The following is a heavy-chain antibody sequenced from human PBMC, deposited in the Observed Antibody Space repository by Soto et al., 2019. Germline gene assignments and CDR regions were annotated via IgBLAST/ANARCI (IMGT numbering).Heavy chain of an antibody. CDR2: IYYSGST. J-gene: IGHJ6*02. CDR1: GGSISSYY. CDR3: ARVNSSWGQYYYYGMDV. Sequence: PSETLSLTCTVSGGSISSYYWSWIRQPPGKGLEWIGYIYYSGSTNYNPSLKSRVTISVDTSKNQFSLKLSSVTAADTAVYYCARVNSSWGQYYYYGMDVWGQGTTVTAP. V-gene: IGHV4-59*01. D-gene: IGHD6-13*01.